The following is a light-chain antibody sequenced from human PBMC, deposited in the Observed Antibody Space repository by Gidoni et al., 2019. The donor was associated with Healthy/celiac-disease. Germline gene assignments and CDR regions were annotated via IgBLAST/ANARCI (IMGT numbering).Light chain of an antibody. J-gene: IGKJ5*01. CDR3: QQYGSSPIT. V-gene: IGKV3-20*01. CDR1: QRVSSSY. CDR2: GAS. Sequence: EIVLTQSPGTLSLSPGERATLSCRASQRVSSSYLAWYQQKPGEAPRLLIYGASSRATGIPDRFSGSCSATDFTLTISILEPDDFAVYYCQQYGSSPITFGRGTRLEIK.